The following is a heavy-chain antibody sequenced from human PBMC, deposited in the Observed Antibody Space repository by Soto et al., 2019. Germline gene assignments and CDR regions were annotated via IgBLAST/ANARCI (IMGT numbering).Heavy chain of an antibody. CDR1: GYTFTSYG. CDR2: ISAYNDNT. V-gene: IGHV1-18*01. J-gene: IGHJ4*02. D-gene: IGHD5-18*01. Sequence: ASVKVSCKASGYTFTSYGISWVRQAPGQGLEWMGWISAYNDNTNYAQKLQGRVTMTTDTSTSTAYMELRSLESDDTAVYYCARDRGYTYDENFEYWGQGTLVIVSS. CDR3: ARDRGYTYDENFEY.